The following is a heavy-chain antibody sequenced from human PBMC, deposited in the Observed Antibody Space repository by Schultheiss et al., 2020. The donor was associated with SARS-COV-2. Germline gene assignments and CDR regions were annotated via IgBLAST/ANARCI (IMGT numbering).Heavy chain of an antibody. V-gene: IGHV4-34*01. CDR3: ARVRIAARSNFDY. CDR2: INHSGST. CDR1: GGSFSGYY. D-gene: IGHD6-6*01. Sequence: SQTLSLTCAVYGGSFSGYYWSWIRQPPGKGLEWIGEINHSGSTNYNPSLKSRVTMSVDTSKNQFSLKLSSVTAADTAVYYCARVRIAARSNFDYWGQGTLVTVSS. J-gene: IGHJ4*02.